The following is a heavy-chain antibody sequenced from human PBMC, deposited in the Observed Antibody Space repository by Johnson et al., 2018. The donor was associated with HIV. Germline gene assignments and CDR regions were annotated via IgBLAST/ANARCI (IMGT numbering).Heavy chain of an antibody. D-gene: IGHD4-17*01. Sequence: QVQLVESGGGLVKPGGSLRLSCAASGFTFSDYYMSWIRQAPGKGLEWLSYISSSGTAIYYADSVKGRFTISRDNAKNSLYLQMNSLRAEDTALYYCAKDRVGDYDAFDIWGQGTMVTVSS. CDR3: AKDRVGDYDAFDI. CDR1: GFTFSDYY. J-gene: IGHJ3*02. V-gene: IGHV3-11*01. CDR2: ISSSGTAI.